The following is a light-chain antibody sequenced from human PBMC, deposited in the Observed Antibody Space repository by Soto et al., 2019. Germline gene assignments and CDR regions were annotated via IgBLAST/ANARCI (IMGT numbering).Light chain of an antibody. CDR1: QSVLYSSNNKNY. CDR3: QQYDSTPWT. Sequence: DIVMTQSPDSLAVSLGERATINCKSSQSVLYSSNNKNYLAWYQQKPGQPPKLLIYWASTRESGVPDRFSGSGSGTDFTLTISSLQAEDVAVYYCQQYDSTPWTFGKGTKVEIK. CDR2: WAS. V-gene: IGKV4-1*01. J-gene: IGKJ1*01.